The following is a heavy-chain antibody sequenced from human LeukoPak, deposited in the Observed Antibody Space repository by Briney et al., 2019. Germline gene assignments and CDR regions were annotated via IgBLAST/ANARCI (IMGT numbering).Heavy chain of an antibody. D-gene: IGHD3-10*01. V-gene: IGHV1-2*02. J-gene: IGHJ5*02. CDR1: GYTFTGYY. CDR2: INPNSGGT. Sequence: GASVKVSCKASGYTFTGYYMHWVRQAPGQGLEWMGWINPNSGGTNYAQKFQGRVTMTRDTSISTAYMELSRLRSDDTAVYYCARGIPYVVMVRGVIIRNWFDPWGQGTLVTVSS. CDR3: ARGIPYVVMVRGVIIRNWFDP.